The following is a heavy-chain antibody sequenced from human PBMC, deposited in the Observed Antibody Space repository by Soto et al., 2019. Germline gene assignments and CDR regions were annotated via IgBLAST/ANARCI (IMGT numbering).Heavy chain of an antibody. CDR3: ARGQFNYYDSSGYYLS. D-gene: IGHD3-22*01. V-gene: IGHV1-69*13. CDR2: IIPIFGTA. Sequence: SVRVSCKASGGTFSSYAISWVRQAPGQGLEWMGGIIPIFGTANYAQKFQGRVTITADESTSTAYMELSSLRSEDTAVYYCARGQFNYYDSSGYYLSWGQGTLVTVSS. J-gene: IGHJ4*02. CDR1: GGTFSSYA.